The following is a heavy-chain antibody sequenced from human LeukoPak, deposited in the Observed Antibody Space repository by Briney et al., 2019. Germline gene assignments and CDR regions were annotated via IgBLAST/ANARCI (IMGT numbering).Heavy chain of an antibody. D-gene: IGHD3-22*01. CDR2: ISSSSGTT. CDR3: ARDQGENYDSSGYYRY. Sequence: GGSLRLSCAASGFTFSNYYMSWIRQAPGKGLEWVSYISSSSGTTNYADSVKGRFTISRDNAKNSLYLQMNSLRAEDTAVYYCARDQGENYDSSGYYRYWGQGTLVAVSS. V-gene: IGHV3-11*06. J-gene: IGHJ4*02. CDR1: GFTFSNYY.